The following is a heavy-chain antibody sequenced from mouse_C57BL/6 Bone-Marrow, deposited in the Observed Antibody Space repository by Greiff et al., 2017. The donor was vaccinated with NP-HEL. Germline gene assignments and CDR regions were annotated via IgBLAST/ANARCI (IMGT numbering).Heavy chain of an antibody. J-gene: IGHJ2*01. CDR2: IYPGNSDT. D-gene: IGHD1-1*01. CDR1: GYTFTSYW. CDR3: TIYYGSSLEDY. V-gene: IGHV1-5*01. Sequence: EVQLQQSGTVLARPGASVKMSCKTSGYTFTSYWMHWVKQRPGQGLEWIGAIYPGNSDTSYNQKFKGKAKLTAVTSASTAYMELSSLTNEDSAVYYCTIYYGSSLEDYWGQGTTLTVSS.